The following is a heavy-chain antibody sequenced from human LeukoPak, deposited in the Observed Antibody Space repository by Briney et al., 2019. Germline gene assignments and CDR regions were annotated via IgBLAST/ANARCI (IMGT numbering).Heavy chain of an antibody. J-gene: IGHJ6*03. D-gene: IGHD1-26*01. CDR3: VTPRSWELSDMAV. CDR2: VYHNGET. V-gene: IGHV4-38-2*02. Sequence: PWGTLSLTCTVSGYSITTNYYWAWIRQSPGTGLEWIGSVYHNGETYYNPSLKSRVIISVDTSKNEFSLRLTSVTAADTAVYYCVTPRSWELSDMAVWGKGTTVIVSS. CDR1: GYSITTNYY.